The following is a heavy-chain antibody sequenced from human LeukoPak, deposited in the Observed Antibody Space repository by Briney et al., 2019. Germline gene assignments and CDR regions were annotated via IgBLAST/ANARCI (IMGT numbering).Heavy chain of an antibody. V-gene: IGHV4-59*01. CDR3: ARIYGDYVEYFDY. CDR2: IYYSGST. CDR1: GSSISSYY. Sequence: KPSETLSLTCTVSGSSISSYYWSWIRQPPGKGLEWIGYIYYSGSTNYNPSLKSRVTISVDTSKNQFSLKLSSVTAADTAVYYCARIYGDYVEYFDYWGQGTLVTVSS. D-gene: IGHD4-17*01. J-gene: IGHJ4*02.